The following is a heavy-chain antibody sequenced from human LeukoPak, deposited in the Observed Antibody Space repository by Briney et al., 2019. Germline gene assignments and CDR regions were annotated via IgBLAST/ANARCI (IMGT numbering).Heavy chain of an antibody. V-gene: IGHV3-48*04. CDR3: ARDKWELRY. Sequence: PGGSLRLSCAASGFTFSSYSMNWVRQAPGKGLEWVSYISSSSSTIYYADSVKGRFTISRDNAKNSLYLQMNSLRAEDTAVYYRARDKWELRYWGQGTLVTVSS. J-gene: IGHJ4*02. CDR2: ISSSSSTI. D-gene: IGHD1-26*01. CDR1: GFTFSSYS.